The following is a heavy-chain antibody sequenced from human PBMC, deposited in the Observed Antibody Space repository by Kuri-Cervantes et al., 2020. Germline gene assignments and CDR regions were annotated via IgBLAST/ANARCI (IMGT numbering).Heavy chain of an antibody. J-gene: IGHJ4*02. Sequence: GESLKISCAASGFTFSSYSMNWVRQAPGKGLEWVSSISSSSSSIYYADSVKGRFTISRDNAKKSLYLQMNSLRAEDTAVYYCARQEPDHGGNSGAYSDYWGQGTLVTVSS. CDR1: GFTFSSYS. D-gene: IGHD4-23*01. V-gene: IGHV3-21*01. CDR3: ARQEPDHGGNSGAYSDY. CDR2: ISSSSSSI.